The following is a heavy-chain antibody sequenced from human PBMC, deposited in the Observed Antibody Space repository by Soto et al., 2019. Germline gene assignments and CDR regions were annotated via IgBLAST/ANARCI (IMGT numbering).Heavy chain of an antibody. CDR1: VFTFSDHF. D-gene: IGHD2-21*01. V-gene: IGHV3-11*06. CDR3: ARVSRDYHLYYFDY. J-gene: IGHJ4*02. Sequence: SLRLSCIVSVFTFSDHFMAWFRQAPGKGLEWVSDISTTRNYTKYADSVKGRFSMSRDNARNSVYLQMNRLRADDTAVYYCARVSRDYHLYYFDYWGQGALVTVSS. CDR2: ISTTRNYT.